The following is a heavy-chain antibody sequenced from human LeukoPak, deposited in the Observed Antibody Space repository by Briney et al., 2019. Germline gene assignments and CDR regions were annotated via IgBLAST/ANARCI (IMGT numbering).Heavy chain of an antibody. CDR2: ISGSGGST. V-gene: IGHV3-23*01. CDR3: AKDRFRXDXTXSLGY. Sequence: GGSLRLSCAASGFTVSSNYMSWVRQAPGKGLEWVSAISGSGGSTYYADSVKGRFTISRDNSKNTLYLQMNSLRAEDTAVYYCAKDRFRXDXTXSLGYWGXGTLVTV. CDR1: GFTVSSNY. J-gene: IGHJ4*02.